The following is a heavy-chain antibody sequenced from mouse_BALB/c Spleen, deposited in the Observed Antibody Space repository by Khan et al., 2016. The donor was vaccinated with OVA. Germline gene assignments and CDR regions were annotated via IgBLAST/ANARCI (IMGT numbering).Heavy chain of an antibody. CDR2: IWGDGST. D-gene: IGHD1-1*01. V-gene: IGHV2-3*01. J-gene: IGHJ4*01. Sequence: QVQLKESGPGLVAPSQSLSITCTVSGFSLSSNGVSWVRQPPGKGLEWLGVIWGDGSTNYHSTLKSRMIISKDNSKSQVFLKLNSLQTDDTATYYCAKFTPDYYSMDYWGQGTSVTVSS. CDR3: AKFTPDYYSMDY. CDR1: GFSLSSNG.